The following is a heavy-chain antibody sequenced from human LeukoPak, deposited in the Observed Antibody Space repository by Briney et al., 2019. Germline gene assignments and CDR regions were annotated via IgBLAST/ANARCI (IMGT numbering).Heavy chain of an antibody. CDR2: IYHSGST. V-gene: IGHV4-38-2*01. J-gene: IGHJ3*02. D-gene: IGHD6-19*01. CDR3: ARRQWRSYDAFDI. Sequence: SETLSLTCAVSGYSISSGYYWGWIRQPPGKGLEWIGSIYHSGSTYYNPSLKSRATISVDTSKNQFSLKLSSVTAADTAVYYCARRQWRSYDAFDIWGQGTMVTVSS. CDR1: GYSISSGYY.